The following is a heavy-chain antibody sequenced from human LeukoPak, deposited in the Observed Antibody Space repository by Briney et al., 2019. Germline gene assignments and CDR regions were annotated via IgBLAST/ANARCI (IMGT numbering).Heavy chain of an antibody. CDR1: GFTVSSNY. J-gene: IGHJ3*02. V-gene: IGHV3-53*01. Sequence: GGSLRLSCAASGFTVSSNYMSWVRQAPGKGLEWVSVIYSGGSTYYADSVKGRFTISRDNSKNTLYLQMNSLRAEDTAVYYCARDKNLGLRGNYDAFDIWGQGTMVTVSS. CDR2: IYSGGST. D-gene: IGHD1-7*01. CDR3: ARDKNLGLRGNYDAFDI.